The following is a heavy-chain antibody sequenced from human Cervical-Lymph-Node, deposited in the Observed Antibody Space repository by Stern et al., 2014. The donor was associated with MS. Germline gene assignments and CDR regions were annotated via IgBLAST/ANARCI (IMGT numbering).Heavy chain of an antibody. Sequence: VQLVQSGSEVKKPGASVKVSCKASGYTFTSYDMNWVRQAPGQGLEWMGWINTDTGTPTYAQGFTGRLAFPTDTSLRTPFLQISSLKAEDTAVYYCARVSNRGYYADYWGQGTLVTVSS. D-gene: IGHD3-22*01. J-gene: IGHJ4*02. CDR2: INTDTGTP. V-gene: IGHV7-4-1*02. CDR1: GYTFTSYD. CDR3: ARVSNRGYYADY.